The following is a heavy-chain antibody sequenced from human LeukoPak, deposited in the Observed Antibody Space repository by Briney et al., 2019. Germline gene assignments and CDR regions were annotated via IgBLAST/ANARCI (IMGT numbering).Heavy chain of an antibody. V-gene: IGHV1-2*02. CDR3: ARDYYGSGSYRFDP. CDR2: INPNSGGT. D-gene: IGHD3-10*01. J-gene: IGHJ5*02. CDR1: GYTFTGYY. Sequence: ASVKVSCKASGYTFTGYYMHWVRQAPGQGLEWMGWINPNSGGTNYAQKFQGRVTMTRDTSISTAYMELSRLRSDDTAVYYCARDYYGSGSYRFDPWGQGTLVTVSS.